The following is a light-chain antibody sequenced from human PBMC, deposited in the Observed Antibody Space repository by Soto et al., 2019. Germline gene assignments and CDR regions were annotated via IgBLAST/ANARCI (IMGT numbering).Light chain of an antibody. CDR3: ATWGGSLSAGSWV. V-gene: IGLV1-51*02. Sequence: QSVLTQPPSVSAAPGQKVTISCSGSSSNFGTYSISWYQQLPGTAPKLLIYENNKRPSGIPDRFSGSRSATSATLGITGLQTEDEADYYCATWGGSLSAGSWVFGGGTKVTVL. J-gene: IGLJ3*02. CDR1: SSNFGTYS. CDR2: ENN.